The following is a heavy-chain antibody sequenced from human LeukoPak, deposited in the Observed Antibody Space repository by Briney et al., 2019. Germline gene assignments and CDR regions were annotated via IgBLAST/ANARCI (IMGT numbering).Heavy chain of an antibody. Sequence: SETLSLTCTVSGRSVSSSSYYWGWIRRPRGKGLEWIGSIYYSGSTYYNPSLKSRVTISVDTSKNQFSLKLSSVTAADTAVYYCARLEAAAGTERVDYWGQGTLVTVSS. CDR3: ARLEAAAGTERVDY. CDR1: GRSVSSSSYY. J-gene: IGHJ4*02. V-gene: IGHV4-39*01. CDR2: IYYSGST. D-gene: IGHD6-13*01.